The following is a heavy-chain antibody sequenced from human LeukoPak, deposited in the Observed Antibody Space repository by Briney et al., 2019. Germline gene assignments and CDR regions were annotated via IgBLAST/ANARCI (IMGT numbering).Heavy chain of an antibody. CDR2: ISYLSSHV. V-gene: IGHV3-21*01. D-gene: IGHD3-16*01. CDR3: GRAFPPLRTSSAGDL. CDR1: GFTFSDYD. Sequence: GGSLRLSCSASGFTFSDYDMNWVRQAPGKGLECVSSISYLSSHVYYGDSVKGRFSISRDNAKNSLYLQMNSLGAEDTAIYYCGRAFPPLRTSSAGDLWGQGILVTVSS. J-gene: IGHJ4*02.